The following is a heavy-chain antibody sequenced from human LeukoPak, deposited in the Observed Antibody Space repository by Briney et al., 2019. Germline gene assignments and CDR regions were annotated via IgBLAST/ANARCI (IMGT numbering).Heavy chain of an antibody. CDR3: ARLSYSGYDSYYYYYMDV. CDR2: ISGSGGST. J-gene: IGHJ6*03. Sequence: GGSLRLSCAASGFTFSSYAMSWVRQAPGKGLEWVSAISGSGGSTYYADSVKGRFTISRDNAKNSLYLQMNSLRAEDTAVYYCARLSYSGYDSYYYYYMDVWGKGTTVTISS. D-gene: IGHD5-12*01. V-gene: IGHV3-23*01. CDR1: GFTFSSYA.